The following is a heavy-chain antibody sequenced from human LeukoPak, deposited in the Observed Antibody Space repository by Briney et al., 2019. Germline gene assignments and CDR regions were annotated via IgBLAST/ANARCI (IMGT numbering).Heavy chain of an antibody. D-gene: IGHD3-22*01. J-gene: IGHJ4*02. CDR2: IKQDGSEK. CDR3: ASAPPDSSGYYWYFDY. Sequence: GGSMTLASVVSGFRFSTHWWTGVRQAAGNVLEWVGNIKQDGSEKYYVDSVKGRFTISRDNAKNSLYLQMNSVRAEDTAVNYCASAPPDSSGYYWYFDYWGQGTLVTVSS. CDR1: GFRFSTHW. V-gene: IGHV3-7*01.